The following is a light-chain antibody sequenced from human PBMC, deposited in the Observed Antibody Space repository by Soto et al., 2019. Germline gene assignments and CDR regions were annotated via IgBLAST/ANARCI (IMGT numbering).Light chain of an antibody. CDR2: DVS. J-gene: IGLJ3*02. CDR1: SSDVGGYNY. Sequence: QSALTQPASVSGSPGQSVTISCTGTSSDVGGYNYVSWYQHYPGKAPKLMIYDVSNRPSGVSNRFSGSKSGNTASLTISGLQAEDEADYYCCSYTSSTAVVFGGGTKLTVL. CDR3: CSYTSSTAVV. V-gene: IGLV2-14*03.